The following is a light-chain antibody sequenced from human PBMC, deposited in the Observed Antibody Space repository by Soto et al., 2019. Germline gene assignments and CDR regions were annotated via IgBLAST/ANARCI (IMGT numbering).Light chain of an antibody. CDR2: EGN. CDR1: SRDVGGYNL. J-gene: IGLJ1*01. V-gene: IGLV2-23*01. CDR3: CSFAGSLYV. Sequence: QSALTQPASVSGSAGQSITISCTGGSRDVGGYNLVSWYQQHPGKVPKLIIYEGNQRPSGVSNRFSGSKSGNTASLTISGLQAEGEADYYCCSFAGSLYVFGTGTKVTVL.